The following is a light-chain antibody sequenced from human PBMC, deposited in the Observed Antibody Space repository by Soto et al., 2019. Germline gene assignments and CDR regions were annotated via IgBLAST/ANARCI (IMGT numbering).Light chain of an antibody. CDR3: CSYTSLSTVV. CDR2: AVS. V-gene: IGLV2-14*01. J-gene: IGLJ2*01. CDR1: SSDVGGYNH. Sequence: QSALTQPASVSGSPGQSITISCTGTSSDVGGYNHVSWYQHSPGKAPKLILFAVSDRPSGVSHRFSGSESGNTASLTISGLQTEDEADYYCCSYTSLSTVVFGGGTKLTVL.